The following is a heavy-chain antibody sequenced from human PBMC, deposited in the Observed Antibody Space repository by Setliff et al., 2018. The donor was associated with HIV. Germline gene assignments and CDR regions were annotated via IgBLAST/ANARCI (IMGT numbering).Heavy chain of an antibody. CDR2: IYTSRGT. J-gene: IGHJ5*02. V-gene: IGHV4-61*05. Sequence: SETLSLTCTVSGGSISTSTYYWGWIRQPPGKGLEWIGYIYTSRGTNYNHSLRTRVIISVDTSNQFSLKLSSVTASDTAVYYCARYTSKVDWFDPWGPGTLVTVSS. D-gene: IGHD2-2*02. CDR3: ARYTSKVDWFDP. CDR1: GGSISTSTYY.